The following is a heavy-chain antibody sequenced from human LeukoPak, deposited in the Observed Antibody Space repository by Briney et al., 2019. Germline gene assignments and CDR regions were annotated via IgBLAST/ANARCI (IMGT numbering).Heavy chain of an antibody. J-gene: IGHJ5*02. V-gene: IGHV1-18*01. CDR1: GYTFTSYG. Sequence: ASVKVSCKASGYTFTSYGISWVRQAPGQGLEWMGWISAYNGNTNYAQKLQGRVTMTTDTSTSTAYMELRSLRSDDTAVHYCARDRARNCGGDCYSGTWGQGTLVTVSS. CDR3: ARDRARNCGGDCYSGT. D-gene: IGHD2-21*02. CDR2: ISAYNGNT.